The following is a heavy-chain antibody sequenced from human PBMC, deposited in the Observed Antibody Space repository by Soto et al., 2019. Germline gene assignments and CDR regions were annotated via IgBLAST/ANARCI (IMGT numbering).Heavy chain of an antibody. CDR3: ARLGMATIKGGFDY. J-gene: IGHJ4*02. Sequence: PSETLSLTCTVSGGSISSYYWSWIRQPAGKGLEWIGRIYTSGSTNYNPSLKSRVTMSVDTSKNQFSLKLSSVTAADTAVYYCARLGMATIKGGFDYWGQGTLVTVSS. V-gene: IGHV4-4*07. D-gene: IGHD5-12*01. CDR1: GGSISSYY. CDR2: IYTSGST.